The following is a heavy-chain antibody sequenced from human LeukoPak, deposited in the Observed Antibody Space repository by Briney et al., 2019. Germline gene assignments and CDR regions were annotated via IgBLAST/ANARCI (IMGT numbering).Heavy chain of an antibody. J-gene: IGHJ4*02. CDR2: INHSGST. CDR1: GGSFSGYY. D-gene: IGHD1-26*01. Sequence: SETLSLTCAVYGGSFSGYYWSWIRQPPGKGLEWIGEINHSGSTNYNPSLKSRVTISVDTSKNQFSLKLSSVTAADTAVYYCARGPPRYSGSSTFAYWGQGTLVTVSS. V-gene: IGHV4-34*01. CDR3: ARGPPRYSGSSTFAY.